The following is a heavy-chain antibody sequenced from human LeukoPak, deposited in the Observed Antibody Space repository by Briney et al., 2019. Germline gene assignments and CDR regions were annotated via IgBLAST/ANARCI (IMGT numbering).Heavy chain of an antibody. J-gene: IGHJ6*03. Sequence: ASVKVSCKASGYTFTNYYIHWVRQAPGQGLAWMGIINPSGDSTSYAQNFQGGVTMTTDMSTSTVYMELSSLTSDDTAMYYCARLARYSSSPISPLYYHYYMDVWGKGTTVTVSS. D-gene: IGHD6-19*01. CDR3: ARLARYSSSPISPLYYHYYMDV. CDR2: INPSGDST. V-gene: IGHV1-46*01. CDR1: GYTFTNYY.